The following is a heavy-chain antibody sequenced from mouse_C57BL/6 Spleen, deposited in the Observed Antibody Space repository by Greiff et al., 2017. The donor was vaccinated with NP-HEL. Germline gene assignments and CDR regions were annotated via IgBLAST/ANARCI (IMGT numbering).Heavy chain of an antibody. D-gene: IGHD4-1*01. CDR1: GYTFTSYW. J-gene: IGHJ1*03. CDR2: INPSNGGT. Sequence: VKLQESGTELVKPGASVKLSCKASGYTFTSYWMHWVKQRPGQGLEWIGNINPSNGGTNYNEKFKSKATLTVDKSSSTAYMQLSSLTSEDSAVYYCASFLGPDWYFDVWGTGTTVTVSS. V-gene: IGHV1-53*01. CDR3: ASFLGPDWYFDV.